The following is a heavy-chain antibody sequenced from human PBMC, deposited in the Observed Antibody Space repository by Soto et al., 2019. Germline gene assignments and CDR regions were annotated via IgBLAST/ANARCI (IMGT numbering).Heavy chain of an antibody. CDR3: ARHEAPSGWYFDY. D-gene: IGHD6-19*01. CDR1: GGSISSSSYY. CDR2: IYYSGST. V-gene: IGHV4-39*01. Sequence: QLQLQESGPGLVKPSETLSLTCTVSGGSISSSSYYWGWIRQPPGKGLEWIGSIYYSGSTYYNPSLKSRVTISVDTSKNQFSLKLSSVTAADTAVYYWARHEAPSGWYFDYWGQGTLVTVSS. J-gene: IGHJ4*02.